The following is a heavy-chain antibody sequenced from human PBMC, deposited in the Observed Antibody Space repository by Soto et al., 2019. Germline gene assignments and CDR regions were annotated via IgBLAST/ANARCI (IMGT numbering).Heavy chain of an antibody. CDR3: ATYYYDSSGYYGY. CDR2: IYPGDSDT. J-gene: IGHJ4*02. CDR1: GYSSTSYW. Sequence: GESLKISCKGSGYSSTSYWIGWVRQMPGKGLEWMGIIYPGDSDTRYSPSFQGQVTISADKSISTAYLQWSSLKASDTAMYYCATYYYDSSGYYGYWGPGALVTVSS. D-gene: IGHD3-22*01. V-gene: IGHV5-51*01.